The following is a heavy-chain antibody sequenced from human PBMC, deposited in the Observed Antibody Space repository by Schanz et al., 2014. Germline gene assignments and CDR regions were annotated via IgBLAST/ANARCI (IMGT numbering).Heavy chain of an antibody. CDR2: VSYDGNYK. J-gene: IGHJ4*02. V-gene: IGHV3-30*06. CDR1: GFNFGHYG. Sequence: GQLLESGGGLVRPGGSLRLSCVASGFNFGHYGINWVRQAPGKGLEWVAVVSYDGNYKHYADSVQGRITVSRDNSRNTLYLQLNSLRDEDAAVYYCARDWSMGSSSYYFDNWGQGTRVIVSS. D-gene: IGHD6-13*01. CDR3: ARDWSMGSSSYYFDN.